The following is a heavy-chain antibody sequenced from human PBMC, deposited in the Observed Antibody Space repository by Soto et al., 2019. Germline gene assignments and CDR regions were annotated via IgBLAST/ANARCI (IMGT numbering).Heavy chain of an antibody. CDR1: GFTFSSYA. D-gene: IGHD2-2*01. Sequence: EVQLLESGGGLVQPGGSLRLSCAASGFTFSSYAMSWVRQAPGKGLEWVSAISGSVGSTYYADSVKGRFTISRDNSKNTLYLQMNSLRAEDTAVYYCAKGRGYCSSTSCYVGSDYWGQGTLVTVSS. J-gene: IGHJ4*02. V-gene: IGHV3-23*01. CDR2: ISGSVGST. CDR3: AKGRGYCSSTSCYVGSDY.